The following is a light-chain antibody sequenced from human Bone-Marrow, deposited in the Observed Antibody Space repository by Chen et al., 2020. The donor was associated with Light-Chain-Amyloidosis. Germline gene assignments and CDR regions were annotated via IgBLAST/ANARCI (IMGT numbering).Light chain of an antibody. CDR1: SSDVGCDNH. J-gene: IGLJ1*01. V-gene: IGLV2-14*01. CDR3: SSYTITNTLV. Sequence: QSALTQPASVSGSPAQSITIPCTGTSSDVGCDNHVSWYQQHPDKAPKLMIYEVTNRPSWVPDRFSGSKSDNTASLTISGLQTEDEADYFCSSYTITNTLVFGSGTRVTVL. CDR2: EVT.